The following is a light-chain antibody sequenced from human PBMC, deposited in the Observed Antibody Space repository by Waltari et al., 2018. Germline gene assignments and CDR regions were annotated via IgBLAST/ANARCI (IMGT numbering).Light chain of an antibody. V-gene: IGKV3-15*01. Sequence: EIVLTQSPATLSVSPGERATLSCRASQPILNNLDWYQQKPGQAHSILIYGASSRATDMPARFCGDGFGTEFTLTFSSLQSDDFAVDYGQHYNNWVYTFGQGTKLEIK. CDR1: QPILNN. J-gene: IGKJ2*01. CDR2: GAS. CDR3: QHYNNWVYT.